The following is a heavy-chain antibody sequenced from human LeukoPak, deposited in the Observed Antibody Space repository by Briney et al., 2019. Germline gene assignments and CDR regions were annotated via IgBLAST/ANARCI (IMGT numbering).Heavy chain of an antibody. J-gene: IGHJ4*02. CDR2: IIPIFGTA. V-gene: IGHV1-69*05. Sequence: ASVKVSCKASGGTFSSYAISWVRQAPGQGLEWMGGIIPIFGTANYAQKFQGRVTITTDESTSTAYMEPSSLRSEDTAIYYCAKAQEWLAFPGDSLDYWGQGALVTVSS. CDR1: GGTFSSYA. D-gene: IGHD6-19*01. CDR3: AKAQEWLAFPGDSLDY.